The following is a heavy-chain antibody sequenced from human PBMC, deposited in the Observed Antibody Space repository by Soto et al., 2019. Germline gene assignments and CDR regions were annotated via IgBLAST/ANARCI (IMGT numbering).Heavy chain of an antibody. CDR2: INDSSKTI. J-gene: IGHJ4*02. V-gene: IGHV3-48*01. Sequence: PGGFLRLLCAASGLTFNTYNMNWVSQAPGKGLEWVSYINDSSKTIHYADSVKGRFTISRNNAKNSLYLQMNSLRAEDTAVYYFSFFDCRCYHNSSGYRFGYWGQAALVTVSS. D-gene: IGHD3-22*01. CDR3: SFFDCRCYHNSSGYRFGY. CDR1: GLTFNTYN.